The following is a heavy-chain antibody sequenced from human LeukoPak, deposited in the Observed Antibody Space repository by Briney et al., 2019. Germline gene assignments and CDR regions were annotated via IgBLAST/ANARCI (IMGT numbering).Heavy chain of an antibody. CDR3: AREGVHYGSGSYSYYFDH. D-gene: IGHD3-10*01. CDR2: INSDGSST. CDR1: GFTFSSYW. J-gene: IGHJ4*02. Sequence: GGSLRLSCAASGFTFSSYWMHWVRQAPGKGLVWVSRINSDGSSTSYADSVKGRFTISRDNAKNTLYLQMNSLRAEDTAVYYCAREGVHYGSGSYSYYFDHWGQGTLVTVSS. V-gene: IGHV3-74*01.